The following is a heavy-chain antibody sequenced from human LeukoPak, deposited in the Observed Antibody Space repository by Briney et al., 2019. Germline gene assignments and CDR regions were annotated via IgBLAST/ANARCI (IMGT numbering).Heavy chain of an antibody. V-gene: IGHV3-23*01. D-gene: IGHD1-26*01. CDR3: AKETTEWELPPSDY. Sequence: PGGSLRLSCAASGFTFSSYAMSWVRQAPGKGLEWVSAINGSGGSTYYADSVKGRFTISRDNSKNTLYLQMNSLRAEDTAVYYCAKETTEWELPPSDYWGQGTLVTVSS. J-gene: IGHJ4*02. CDR2: INGSGGST. CDR1: GFTFSSYA.